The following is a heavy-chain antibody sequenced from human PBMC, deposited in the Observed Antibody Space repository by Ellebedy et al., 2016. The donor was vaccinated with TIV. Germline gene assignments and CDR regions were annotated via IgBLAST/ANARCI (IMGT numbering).Heavy chain of an antibody. J-gene: IGHJ4*02. D-gene: IGHD5-12*01. CDR3: ARDQGGGYFNFDC. CDR1: GLTFSSFW. Sequence: GGSLRLXXADSGLTFSSFWMAWVRHAPGKGLEWLANIKQDGSVTNYVDSVKGRFTISRDNAKNSLYLQMNSLRAEDTAVYYCARDQGGGYFNFDCWGQGTLVTVSS. CDR2: IKQDGSVT. V-gene: IGHV3-7*01.